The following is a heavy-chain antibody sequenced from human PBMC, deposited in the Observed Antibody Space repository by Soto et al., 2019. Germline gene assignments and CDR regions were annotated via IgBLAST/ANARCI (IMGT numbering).Heavy chain of an antibody. CDR1: GFTFSSYA. J-gene: IGHJ4*02. CDR2: ISYDGSNK. D-gene: IGHD3-3*01. CDR3: ARDFGHGYYLDY. Sequence: GGSLRLSCAASGFTFSSYAMHWVRQAPGKGLEWVAVISYDGSNKYYADSVKGRFTISRDNSKNTLYLQMNSLRAEDTAVYYCARDFGHGYYLDYWGRGTLVTVSS. V-gene: IGHV3-30-3*01.